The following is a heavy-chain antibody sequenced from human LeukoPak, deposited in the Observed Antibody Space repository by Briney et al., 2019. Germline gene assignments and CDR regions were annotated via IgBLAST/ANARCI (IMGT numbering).Heavy chain of an antibody. J-gene: IGHJ5*02. D-gene: IGHD1-26*01. Sequence: GESLKISCKASGHSFRNYWLGWVRQMPGKGPEWMGIVHLGNSDIQYSPSFQGQVTISVDTSITTAYLYWRSLRASDTAMYYCATRRYSGSPNYFDPWGQGTLVTVSS. V-gene: IGHV5-51*01. CDR3: ATRRYSGSPNYFDP. CDR1: GHSFRNYW. CDR2: VHLGNSDI.